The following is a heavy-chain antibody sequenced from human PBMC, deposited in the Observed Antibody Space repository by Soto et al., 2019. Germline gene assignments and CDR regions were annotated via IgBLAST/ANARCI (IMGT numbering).Heavy chain of an antibody. V-gene: IGHV1-46*01. Sequence: SVKVSCKASGYTFTSYYMHWVRQAPGQGLEWMGIINPSGGSTSYAQKFQGRVTMTRDTSTSTVYMELSCLRSEDTAVYYCARGGLYYDSSGRTTPVDYWRHATLVTVSS. D-gene: IGHD3-22*01. CDR2: INPSGGST. CDR1: GYTFTSYY. J-gene: IGHJ4*01. CDR3: ARGGLYYDSSGRTTPVDY.